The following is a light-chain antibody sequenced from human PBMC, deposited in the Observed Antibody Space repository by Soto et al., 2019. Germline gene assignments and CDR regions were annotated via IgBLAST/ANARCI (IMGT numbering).Light chain of an antibody. CDR1: SSNIGSNT. CDR2: SNN. CDR3: AAWDDSLKGSV. V-gene: IGLV1-44*01. J-gene: IGLJ3*02. Sequence: QLVLTQPPSASGTPGQRVTISCSGSSSNIGSNTVNWYQQLPGTAPKLLIYSNNQRPSGVPDRFSGSKSGTSASLAISGLQSEDEADYYCAAWDDSLKGSVFGGGTKVTVL.